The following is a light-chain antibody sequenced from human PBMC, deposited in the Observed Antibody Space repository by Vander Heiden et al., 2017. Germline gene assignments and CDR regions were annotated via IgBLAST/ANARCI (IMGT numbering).Light chain of an antibody. Sequence: DIVMTQSPLSLPVTPGEPASISCRSSQSLLHSNGYNYLDWYLQNPGQSPQLLIYLSSTLASGVPDRFSGSGSGTDFTLKISRVEAEDVGVYYCMQALQTPPYTFGQGTKLEI. J-gene: IGKJ2*01. CDR2: LSS. CDR1: QSLLHSNGYNY. V-gene: IGKV2-28*01. CDR3: MQALQTPPYT.